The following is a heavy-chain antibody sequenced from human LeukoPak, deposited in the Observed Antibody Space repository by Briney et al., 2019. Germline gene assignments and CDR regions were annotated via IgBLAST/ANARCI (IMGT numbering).Heavy chain of an antibody. CDR2: IYPGDSDT. CDR3: ASLPVPAGGHPSSGWYYFDY. Sequence: GESLKISCKGSRYSFTSYWIGWVRQMPGKGLEWMGFIYPGDSDTRYSPSFQGQVTISADKSISTAYLQWSSLKASDTAMYYCASLPVPAGGHPSSGWYYFDYWGQGTLVTVSS. CDR1: RYSFTSYW. J-gene: IGHJ4*02. D-gene: IGHD6-19*01. V-gene: IGHV5-51*01.